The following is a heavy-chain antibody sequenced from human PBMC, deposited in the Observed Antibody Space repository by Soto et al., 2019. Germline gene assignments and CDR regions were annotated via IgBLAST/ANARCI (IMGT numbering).Heavy chain of an antibody. J-gene: IGHJ5*02. D-gene: IGHD2-21*01. CDR3: ARDFGGNSGWFDP. Sequence: QVQLVQSGAEVKRPGASVKVSCKASGYTFTSYDLNWVRQAPGQGLEWIGWMSPNSANTGYAQKFPGRVTMTRNTAMSTAYMELSRLTSEDTAVYYCARDFGGNSGWFDPWGQGTLVTVSS. CDR2: MSPNSANT. CDR1: GYTFTSYD. V-gene: IGHV1-8*01.